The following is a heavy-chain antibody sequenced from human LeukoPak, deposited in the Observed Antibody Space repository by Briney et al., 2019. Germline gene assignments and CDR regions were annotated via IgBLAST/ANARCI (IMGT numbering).Heavy chain of an antibody. CDR2: INPNSGGT. D-gene: IGHD6-25*01. Sequence: ASVKVSCKASGYTFTSYDINWVRQAPGQGLEWMGWINPNSGGTNYAQKFQGRVTMTRDTSTSTAYMELSRLRSDDTAVYYCARAYSNRYDYWGQGTLVTVSS. CDR3: ARAYSNRYDY. V-gene: IGHV1-2*02. J-gene: IGHJ4*02. CDR1: GYTFTSYD.